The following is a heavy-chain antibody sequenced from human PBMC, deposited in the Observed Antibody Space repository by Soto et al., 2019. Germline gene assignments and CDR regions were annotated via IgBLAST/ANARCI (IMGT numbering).Heavy chain of an antibody. Sequence: SLRLSCAASGFTFSSYAMHWVRQAPGKGLEWVAVISYDGSNKYYADSVKGRFTISRDNSKNTLYLQMNSLRAEDTAVYYCARESTGALLQRAFDIWGQGTMVTVSS. D-gene: IGHD1-26*01. J-gene: IGHJ3*02. CDR2: ISYDGSNK. CDR3: ARESTGALLQRAFDI. CDR1: GFTFSSYA. V-gene: IGHV3-30-3*01.